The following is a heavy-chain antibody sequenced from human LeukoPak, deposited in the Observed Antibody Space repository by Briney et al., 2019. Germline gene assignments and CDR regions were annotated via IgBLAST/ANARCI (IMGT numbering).Heavy chain of an antibody. D-gene: IGHD6-13*01. J-gene: IGHJ6*03. CDR1: GGSISSYY. V-gene: IGHV4-4*07. Sequence: SETLSLTCTVSGGSISSYYWSWIRQPAGEGLEWIGRIYTSGSTNYNPSLKSRVTMSVDTSKNQFSLKLSSVTAADTAVYYCAREAAATTTMDHYYYYYMDVWGKGTTVTISS. CDR3: AREAAATTTMDHYYYYYMDV. CDR2: IYTSGST.